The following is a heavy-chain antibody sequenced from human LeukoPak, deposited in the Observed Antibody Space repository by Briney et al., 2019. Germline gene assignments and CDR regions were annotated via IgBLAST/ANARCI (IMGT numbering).Heavy chain of an antibody. CDR2: IKERGST. Sequence: SETLSLTCAVYGGSFSGYYWSWVRQPPGKGLEWVGEIKERGSTNYNPSLKSRVTISVDTSKNQFSLKLVTAADTAVYYCARGVRFLEWLRPVPNRRNWFDPWGQGTLVTVSS. CDR3: ARGVRFLEWLRPVPNRRNWFDP. CDR1: GGSFSGYY. J-gene: IGHJ5*02. V-gene: IGHV4-34*01. D-gene: IGHD3-3*01.